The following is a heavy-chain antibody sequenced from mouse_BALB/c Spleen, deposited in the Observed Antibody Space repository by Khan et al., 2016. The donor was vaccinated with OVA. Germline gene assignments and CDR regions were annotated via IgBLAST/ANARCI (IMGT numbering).Heavy chain of an antibody. D-gene: IGHD1-2*01. Sequence: EVQLLETGGGLVKPGGSLKLSCAASGFTFSSYAMSWVRQTPEKRLEWVASISSGGSTYYSDSVKGRFTISTDNARNILYRQMSSLRSEDTAMYDCAREGNTAPFAYWGQGTLVTVSA. CDR2: ISSGGST. J-gene: IGHJ3*01. CDR3: AREGNTAPFAY. CDR1: GFTFSSYA. V-gene: IGHV5-6-5*01.